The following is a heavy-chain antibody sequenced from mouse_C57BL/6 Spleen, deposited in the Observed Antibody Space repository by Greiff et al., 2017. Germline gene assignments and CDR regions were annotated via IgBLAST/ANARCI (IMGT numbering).Heavy chain of an antibody. V-gene: IGHV1-52*01. D-gene: IGHD1-1*01. CDR2: IDPSDSET. J-gene: IGHJ1*03. CDR1: GYTFTSYW. CDR3: ARDGKIAVGSSHWYFDV. Sequence: QVQLQQSGAELVRPGSSVKLSCKASGYTFTSYWMHWVKQRPIQGLEWIGNIDPSDSETHYNQKFKDKATLTVDKSSSTAYMQLSSLTSEDSAVYYCARDGKIAVGSSHWYFDVWGTGTTVTVSS.